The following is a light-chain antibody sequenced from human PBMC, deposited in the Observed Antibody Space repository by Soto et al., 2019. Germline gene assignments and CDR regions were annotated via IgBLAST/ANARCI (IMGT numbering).Light chain of an antibody. V-gene: IGLV2-8*01. J-gene: IGLJ2*01. CDR3: ASYTGSDTLV. Sequence: QSVLTQPPSASGSPGQSVTISCTGTSSDVGGYNYVYWYQQHPGKAPKLMIYEVSKRPSGVPDRLSGSKSGNTASLTVSGLQVEDEADYYCASYTGSDTLVFGGGTKLPVL. CDR1: SSDVGGYNY. CDR2: EVS.